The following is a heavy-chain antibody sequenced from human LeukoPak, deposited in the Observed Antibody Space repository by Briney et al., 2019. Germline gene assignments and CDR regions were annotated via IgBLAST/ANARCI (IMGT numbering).Heavy chain of an antibody. CDR1: GGSISSYY. Sequence: SETLSLTCTVSGGSISSYYWAWLRQPPGQGLEWIGYIHYSGSANYNPSLKSRVTMSIDTSKNQFSLRLSSVTAAETAVYYCARGGGPPSNFDYWGQGTLVTVSS. V-gene: IGHV4-59*01. D-gene: IGHD3-16*01. CDR2: IHYSGSA. CDR3: ARGGGPPSNFDY. J-gene: IGHJ4*02.